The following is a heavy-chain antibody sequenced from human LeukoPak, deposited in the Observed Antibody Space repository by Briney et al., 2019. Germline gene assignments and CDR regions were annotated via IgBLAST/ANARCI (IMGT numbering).Heavy chain of an antibody. CDR1: GGSTSGYY. Sequence: SETLSLTCTVSGGSTSGYYWSCVRQPPGKGLEWVGSIYYSGSAANYNPSLESRVMTSVDTSKNQFSLQVNSVTAADTAVSYCARDISGGSHAFDIWGQGTMVTVSS. V-gene: IGHV4-59*08. D-gene: IGHD3-3*02. CDR3: ARDISGGSHAFDI. CDR2: IYYSGSAA. J-gene: IGHJ3*02.